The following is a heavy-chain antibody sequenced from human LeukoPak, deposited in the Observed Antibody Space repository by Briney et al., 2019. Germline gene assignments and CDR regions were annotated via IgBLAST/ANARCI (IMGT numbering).Heavy chain of an antibody. V-gene: IGHV1-69*06. CDR2: IIPIFGTA. D-gene: IGHD3-9*01. J-gene: IGHJ4*02. Sequence: WASVKVSCKASGGTFSSYAISWARQAPGQGLEWMGGIIPIFGTANYAQKFQGRVTITADKFTSTAYMELSSLRSEDTAVYYCARGLLRYFDWFFDYWGQGTLVTVSS. CDR3: ARGLLRYFDWFFDY. CDR1: GGTFSSYA.